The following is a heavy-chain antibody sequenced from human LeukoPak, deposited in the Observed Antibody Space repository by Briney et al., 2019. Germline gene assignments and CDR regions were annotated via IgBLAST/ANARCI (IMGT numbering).Heavy chain of an antibody. CDR3: AREPAAAEGIPDY. D-gene: IGHD6-13*01. V-gene: IGHV3-7*03. CDR1: GFTFSNYW. J-gene: IGHJ4*02. CDR2: IKQDGGEI. Sequence: GGSLRLSCAASGFTFSNYWMSWVRQAPGKGLEWVANIKQDGGEIYYVDSVKGRFTISRDNAKNSLYLQMNSLRAEDTALYYCAREPAAAEGIPDYWGQGTLVTVSS.